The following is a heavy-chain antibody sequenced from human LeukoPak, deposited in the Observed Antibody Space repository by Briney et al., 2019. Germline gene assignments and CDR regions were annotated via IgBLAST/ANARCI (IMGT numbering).Heavy chain of an antibody. CDR1: GFTFSSYA. CDR3: AKDRSSSWPTGRYYYGMDV. D-gene: IGHD6-13*01. V-gene: IGHV3-23*01. Sequence: GGSLRLSCAASGFTFSSYAMRWVRQAPGKGLEWVSAISGSGGSTYYADSVKGRFTISRDNSKNTLYLQMNSLRAEDTAVYYCAKDRSSSWPTGRYYYGMDVWGQGTTVTVSS. J-gene: IGHJ6*02. CDR2: ISGSGGST.